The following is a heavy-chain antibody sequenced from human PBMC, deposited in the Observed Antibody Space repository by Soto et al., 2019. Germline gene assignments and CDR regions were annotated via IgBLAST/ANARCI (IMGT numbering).Heavy chain of an antibody. D-gene: IGHD6-13*01. Sequence: SETLSLTCAVYGGSFSGYYWSWIRQPPGKGLELIGEINHSGSTNYNPSLKSRVTISVDTSKNQFSLKLSSVTAADTAVYYCARYAAAAEWAFDYWGQGTLVTVSS. CDR3: ARYAAAAEWAFDY. CDR1: GGSFSGYY. V-gene: IGHV4-34*01. J-gene: IGHJ4*02. CDR2: INHSGST.